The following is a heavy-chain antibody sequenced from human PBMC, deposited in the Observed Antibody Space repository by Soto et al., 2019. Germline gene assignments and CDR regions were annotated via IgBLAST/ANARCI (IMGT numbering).Heavy chain of an antibody. V-gene: IGHV4-59*01. CDR2: IYYSGST. CDR1: GGYNSIYY. Sequence: PSESLSLTCTVSGGYNSIYYWRWIRQPPGKGLEWIGYIYYSGSTNYNPSLKRRVTISVYTSKNQFSLKLSSVTAADTAVYYCARAFTMAHWCAPWGQGTLVTVSS. J-gene: IGHJ5*02. D-gene: IGHD3-10*01. CDR3: ARAFTMAHWCAP.